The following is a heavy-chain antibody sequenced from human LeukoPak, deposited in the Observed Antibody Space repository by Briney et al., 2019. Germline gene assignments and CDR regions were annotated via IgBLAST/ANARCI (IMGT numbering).Heavy chain of an antibody. CDR3: AKQYYYDSSGYYYRILFDY. CDR2: IGGSGTRT. Sequence: GGSLRLSCSASGFTFTTYGMNWVRQAPGKGLEWVSGIGGSGTRTYYADSVKGRFTISRDNSKNTLYLQMNSLRDEDTAVYYCAKQYYYDSSGYYYRILFDYWGQGTLVTVSS. CDR1: GFTFTTYG. J-gene: IGHJ4*02. V-gene: IGHV3-23*01. D-gene: IGHD3-22*01.